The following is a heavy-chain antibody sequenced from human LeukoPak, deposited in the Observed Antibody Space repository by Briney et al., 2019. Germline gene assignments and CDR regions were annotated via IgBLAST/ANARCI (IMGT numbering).Heavy chain of an antibody. J-gene: IGHJ6*03. Sequence: ASVKVSCKASGGTFSSYAISWVRQAPGQGLEWMGGIIPIFGTANYAQKFQGRVTITTDESTSTAYMELSSLRSEDTAVYYCARGLGYCSSTSCYTDYYYYMDVWAKGTTVTVSS. CDR1: GGTFSSYA. V-gene: IGHV1-69*05. D-gene: IGHD2-2*02. CDR3: ARGLGYCSSTSCYTDYYYYMDV. CDR2: IIPIFGTA.